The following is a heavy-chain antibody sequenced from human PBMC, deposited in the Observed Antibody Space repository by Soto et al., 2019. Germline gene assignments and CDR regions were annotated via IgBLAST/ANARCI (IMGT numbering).Heavy chain of an antibody. CDR1: GFTFDDYA. CDR3: VKGTLFGVAVRHLDY. CDR2: VDWNSGSV. J-gene: IGHJ4*02. V-gene: IGHV3-9*01. Sequence: EVQLVESGGGFVQPGRSLRLSCIASGFTFDDYAMHWVRQAPGKGLEWVSSVDWNSGSVAYADSVKGRFTVSRDNARNSLFLQMNKVRAEDTALYYCVKGTLFGVAVRHLDYWGQGTLVTVSS. D-gene: IGHD6-19*01.